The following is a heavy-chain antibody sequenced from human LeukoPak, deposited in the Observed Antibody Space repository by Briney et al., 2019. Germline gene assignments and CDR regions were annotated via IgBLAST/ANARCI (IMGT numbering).Heavy chain of an antibody. Sequence: GGSLRLSCAASGFTLSDHWMHWVRQAPGKGLVSVAPIKIGGSTKTLADSVKGRFTISRDNAKNTLYLQMNSLRVDDTAVYYCARDDNYYDGSAYSSGFDYWGQGALVTVSS. J-gene: IGHJ4*02. V-gene: IGHV3-74*01. CDR3: ARDDNYYDGSAYSSGFDY. D-gene: IGHD3-22*01. CDR1: GFTLSDHW. CDR2: IKIGGSTK.